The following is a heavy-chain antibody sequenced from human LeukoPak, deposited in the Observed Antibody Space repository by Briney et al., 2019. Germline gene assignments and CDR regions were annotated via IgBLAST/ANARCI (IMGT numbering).Heavy chain of an antibody. CDR1: GFTFSSYE. D-gene: IGHD3-22*01. CDR2: ISSSGSTI. CDR3: ARDPYYYDSSGCFDY. J-gene: IGHJ4*02. V-gene: IGHV3-48*03. Sequence: PGGALRLSCAASGFTFSSYEMNWVRQAPGKGLEGVSYISSSGSTIYYADSVKSRFTISRDNAKNSLYLQMNSLRAEDTAVYYCARDPYYYDSSGCFDYWGQGTLVTVSS.